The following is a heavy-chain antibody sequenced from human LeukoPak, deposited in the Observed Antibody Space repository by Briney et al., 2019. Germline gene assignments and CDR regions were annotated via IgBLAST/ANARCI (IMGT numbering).Heavy chain of an antibody. CDR3: ARGHSLVGATSAFDI. CDR1: GYTFTGYY. V-gene: IGHV1-2*02. D-gene: IGHD1-26*01. CDR2: INPNSGGT. Sequence: GASVKVSCKASGYTFTGYYMHWVRQAPGQGLEWMGWINPNSGGTNYAQKFQGRVTMTRDTSISTAYMELSRLRSDDTAVYYCARGHSLVGATSAFDIWGQGTMVTVSS. J-gene: IGHJ3*02.